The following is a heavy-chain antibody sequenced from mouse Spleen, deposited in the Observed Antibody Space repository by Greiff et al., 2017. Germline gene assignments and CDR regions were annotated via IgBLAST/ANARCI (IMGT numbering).Heavy chain of an antibody. V-gene: IGHV2-2*01. D-gene: IGHD2-1*01. CDR3: ARNSAFYYGNYLDY. CDR1: GFSLTSYG. Sequence: QVQLKQSGPGLVQPSQSLSITCTVSGFSLTSYGVHWVRQSPGKGLEWLGVIWSGGSTDYNAAFISRLSISKDNSKSQVFFKMNSLQADDTAIYYCARNSAFYYGNYLDYWGQGTTLTVSS. CDR2: IWSGGST. J-gene: IGHJ2*01.